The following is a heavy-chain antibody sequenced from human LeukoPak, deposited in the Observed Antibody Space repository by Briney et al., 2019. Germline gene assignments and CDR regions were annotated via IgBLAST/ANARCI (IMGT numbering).Heavy chain of an antibody. D-gene: IGHD5-12*01. V-gene: IGHV4-38-2*01. CDR3: ARARGYSGYDPIGY. J-gene: IGHJ4*02. Sequence: SETLSLTCAVSGYSISSGYHWGWIRQPPGKGLEWIGSIYHSGSTNYNPSLKSRVTISVDTSKNQFSLKLSSVTAADTAVYYCARARGYSGYDPIGYWGQGTLVTVSS. CDR2: IYHSGST. CDR1: GYSISSGYH.